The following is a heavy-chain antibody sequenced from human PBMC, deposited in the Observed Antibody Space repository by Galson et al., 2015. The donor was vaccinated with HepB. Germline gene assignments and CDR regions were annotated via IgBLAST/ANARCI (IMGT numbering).Heavy chain of an antibody. Sequence: SVKVSCKASGGTFSSYAISWVRQAPGQGLEWMGRIIPILGIANYAQKFQGRVTITADKSTSTAYMELSSLRSEDTAVYYCARAGGAHSSSPWGQGTLVTVSS. V-gene: IGHV1-69*04. J-gene: IGHJ5*02. D-gene: IGHD6-13*01. CDR1: GGTFSSYA. CDR3: ARAGGAHSSSP. CDR2: IIPILGIA.